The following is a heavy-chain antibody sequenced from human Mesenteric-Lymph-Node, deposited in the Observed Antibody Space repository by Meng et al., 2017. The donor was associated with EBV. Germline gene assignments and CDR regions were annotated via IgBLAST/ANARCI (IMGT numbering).Heavy chain of an antibody. CDR3: ARGLGGSRNYYFDY. CDR2: VYNRGSS. D-gene: IGHD3-16*01. V-gene: IGHV4-4*02. J-gene: IGHJ4*02. CDR1: GGSITSCDW. Sequence: QVYPLHSGPGLVKPSGTLSLTCITPGGSITSCDWWSWVRQTPGKGLEWIGQVYNRGSSSYNPSLKSRATISVDNSNNQFSLRLTSVTAADTAVYYCARGLGGSRNYYFDYWGQGTLVTVSS.